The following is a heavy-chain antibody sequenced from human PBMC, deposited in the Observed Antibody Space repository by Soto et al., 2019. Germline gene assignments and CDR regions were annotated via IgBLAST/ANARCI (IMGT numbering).Heavy chain of an antibody. CDR2: IIPIFGTA. CDR3: ARAIFYSSSNPLGYYFDY. V-gene: IGHV1-69*06. J-gene: IGHJ4*02. D-gene: IGHD6-13*01. Sequence: SVKVSCKASGGTFSSYAINWVRQAPGQGLEWMGGIIPIFGTANYAQRFQGRVTITADKSTSTAYMELSSLRSEDTAVYYCARAIFYSSSNPLGYYFDYWGQGTLVTVSS. CDR1: GGTFSSYA.